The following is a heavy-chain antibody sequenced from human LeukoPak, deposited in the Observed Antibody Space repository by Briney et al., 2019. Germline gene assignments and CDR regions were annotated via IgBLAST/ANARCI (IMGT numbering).Heavy chain of an antibody. V-gene: IGHV4-59*01. Sequence: SETLSLTCTVSGGSISNYYWSWIRQPPGKGLEWIGFIYSSGSTNYNPSLKSRVTISVDTSKNQFSLKLSSVTAADTAVYYCAAPSGYSPLDAFDIWGQGTMVTVSS. CDR1: GGSISNYY. CDR3: AAPSGYSPLDAFDI. J-gene: IGHJ3*02. CDR2: IYSSGST. D-gene: IGHD3-3*01.